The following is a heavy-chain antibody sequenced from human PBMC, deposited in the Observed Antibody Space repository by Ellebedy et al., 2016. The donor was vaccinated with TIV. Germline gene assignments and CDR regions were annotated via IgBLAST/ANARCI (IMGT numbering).Heavy chain of an antibody. V-gene: IGHV3-23*01. Sequence: GGSLRLXXTASGFNFSDYAMTWVRQAPGKGLEWVSTISNSGSNTYYTDSVKGRFTLSQDNSKNTLYLQMNSLRAEDTAVYYCATRDYDLWSGVSYYYYMDVWGKGTAVTVSS. CDR2: ISNSGSNT. J-gene: IGHJ6*03. D-gene: IGHD3-3*01. CDR1: GFNFSDYA. CDR3: ATRDYDLWSGVSYYYYMDV.